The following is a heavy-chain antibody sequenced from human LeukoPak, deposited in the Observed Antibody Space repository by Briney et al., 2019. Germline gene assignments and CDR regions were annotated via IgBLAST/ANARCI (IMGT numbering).Heavy chain of an antibody. V-gene: IGHV4-39*02. Sequence: SETLSPTCTVSGGSITSSTYYWGWIRQPPGKGLEWIGSIYHSGHTYDNPSFKSRVTISVDTSKNQFSLKLTYVTAADTAVYYCAREVSSGWTYFDYWGQGSLVTVSS. CDR1: GGSITSSTYY. CDR2: IYHSGHT. J-gene: IGHJ4*02. CDR3: AREVSSGWTYFDY. D-gene: IGHD6-19*01.